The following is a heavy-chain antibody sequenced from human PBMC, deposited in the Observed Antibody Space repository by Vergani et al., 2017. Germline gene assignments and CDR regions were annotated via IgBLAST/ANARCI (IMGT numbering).Heavy chain of an antibody. CDR2: IIPNFGTA. Sequence: QVQLVQSGAEVKKPGSSVKVSCKASGGTFSSSAISWVRQAPGQGLEWMGGIIPNFGTANYAQKFQGRVTITADESTSTAYMELSSLRSEDTAVYYCARTRYSSSWTASYYYYMDVWGKGTTVTVSS. V-gene: IGHV1-69*01. CDR3: ARTRYSSSWTASYYYYMDV. D-gene: IGHD6-13*01. J-gene: IGHJ6*03. CDR1: GGTFSSSA.